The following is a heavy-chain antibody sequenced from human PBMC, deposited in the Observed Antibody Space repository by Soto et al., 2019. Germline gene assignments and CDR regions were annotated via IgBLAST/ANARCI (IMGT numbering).Heavy chain of an antibody. J-gene: IGHJ4*02. CDR2: ISVYNGDT. D-gene: IGHD2-21*01. CDR3: ARVYCGGDCFSGGDFDY. CDR1: GYTFTTYG. V-gene: IGHV1-18*01. Sequence: QVQLVQSGTEVKKAGSAVKVSCKTSGYTFTTYGISWIRQAPGQGLEWIAWISVYNGDTNYAQNVQRRVTMTTDTLTTTAYLELRSLRSDDTAVYYCARVYCGGDCFSGGDFDYWGQGTLVTVS.